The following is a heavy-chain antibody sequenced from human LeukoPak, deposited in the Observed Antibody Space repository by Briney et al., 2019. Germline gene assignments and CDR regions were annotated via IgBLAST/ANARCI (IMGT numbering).Heavy chain of an antibody. D-gene: IGHD3-16*01. CDR2: ISWNSGSI. V-gene: IGHV3-9*01. Sequence: PGGSLRLSCSASGFTFDDYAMLWVRQAPGKGLEWVSGISWNSGSIGYADSVKGRFTISRDNAKNSLYLQMNSLRAEDTAVYYCAGDSSVGTHFDYWGQGTLVTVSS. CDR1: GFTFDDYA. J-gene: IGHJ4*02. CDR3: AGDSSVGTHFDY.